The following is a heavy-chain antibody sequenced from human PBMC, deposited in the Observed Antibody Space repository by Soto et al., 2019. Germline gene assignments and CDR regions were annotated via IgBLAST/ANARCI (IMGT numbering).Heavy chain of an antibody. CDR1: GYNFASYW. CDR3: ARRGVVVPAPGYWFDP. V-gene: IGHV5-51*01. Sequence: PGESLKISCKGSGYNFASYWIGWVRQMPGKGLEWMGIIYPGDSDTRYSPSFQGQVTISADKSISTASLKLSSVTAADTAVYYCARRGVVVPAPGYWFDPWGQGTLVPAPQ. D-gene: IGHD2-2*01. CDR2: IYPGDSDT. J-gene: IGHJ5*02.